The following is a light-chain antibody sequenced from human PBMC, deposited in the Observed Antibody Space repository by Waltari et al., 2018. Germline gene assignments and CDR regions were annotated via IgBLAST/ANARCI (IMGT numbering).Light chain of an antibody. V-gene: IGLV2-23*02. CDR1: SSDIGNYNF. Sequence: QSALTQPASVSGSPGQSITISCTGTSSDIGNYNFVSWYQHQPGQAPKLAIYDVSARPSGVSNRFPGAKAGHTASLTISGLQPEDEADYYGCSYVDTTSWLFGGGTKLTVL. CDR2: DVS. CDR3: CSYVDTTSWL. J-gene: IGLJ3*02.